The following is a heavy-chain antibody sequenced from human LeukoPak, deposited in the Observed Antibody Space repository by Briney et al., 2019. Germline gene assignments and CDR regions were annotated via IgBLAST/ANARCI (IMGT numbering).Heavy chain of an antibody. CDR1: GYTLTELS. V-gene: IGHV1-24*01. J-gene: IGHJ4*02. D-gene: IGHD3-22*01. Sequence: ASVKVSCKVSGYTLTELSMHWVRQAPGKGLEWMGGFDPEDGETIYAQKFQGRVTMTEDTSTDTAYMELSSLRSEDTAVYYYATGLWDSSGYPHVFDYWGQGTLVTVSS. CDR3: ATGLWDSSGYPHVFDY. CDR2: FDPEDGET.